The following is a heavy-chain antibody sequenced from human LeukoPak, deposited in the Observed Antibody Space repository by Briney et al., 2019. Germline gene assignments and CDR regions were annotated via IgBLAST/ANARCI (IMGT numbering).Heavy chain of an antibody. CDR2: IRYDGSNK. V-gene: IGHV3-30*02. Sequence: GGSLRLSCAASGFTFSSYGMHWVRQAPGKGLEWVAFIRYDGSNKYYADSVKGRFTISRDNSKNTLYLQMNSLRAEDTAVYYCAKEAQSMVRGVSLYMDVWGKGTTVTISS. J-gene: IGHJ6*03. CDR3: AKEAQSMVRGVSLYMDV. CDR1: GFTFSSYG. D-gene: IGHD3-10*01.